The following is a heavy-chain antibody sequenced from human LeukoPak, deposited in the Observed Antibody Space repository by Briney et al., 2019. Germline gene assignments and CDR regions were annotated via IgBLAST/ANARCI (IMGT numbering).Heavy chain of an antibody. Sequence: PSETLSLTCAVYGGSFSGYYWSWIRQPPGKGLEWIGEINHSGSTNYNPSLKSRVTISVDKSKNQFSLKLSSVTAADTAVYYCARVYSTTPDYYYYGMDVWGQGTTVTVSS. V-gene: IGHV4-34*01. D-gene: IGHD6-13*01. CDR2: INHSGST. J-gene: IGHJ6*02. CDR3: ARVYSTTPDYYYYGMDV. CDR1: GGSFSGYY.